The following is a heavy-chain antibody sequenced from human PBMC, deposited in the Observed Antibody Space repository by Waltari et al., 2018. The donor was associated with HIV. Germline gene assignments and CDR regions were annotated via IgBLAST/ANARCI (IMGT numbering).Heavy chain of an antibody. CDR3: ARDRIMAVAGAIFDY. V-gene: IGHV1-46*01. Sequence: QAQLVQSGADVKKPGASVKASCKASGYTFTRYYMHWVRQAPGQGLEWMGMINPSGSTSYAQKFQGRVTMTRDTSTSTVYMELSSLRSEDTAVYYCARDRIMAVAGAIFDYWGQGTLVTVSS. J-gene: IGHJ4*02. CDR1: GYTFTRYY. D-gene: IGHD6-19*01. CDR2: INPSGST.